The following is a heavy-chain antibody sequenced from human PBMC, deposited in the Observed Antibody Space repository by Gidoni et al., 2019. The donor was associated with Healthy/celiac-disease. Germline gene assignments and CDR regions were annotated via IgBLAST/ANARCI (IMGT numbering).Heavy chain of an antibody. CDR3: AHTGVTTTWFDP. CDR2: IYWKDDK. J-gene: IGHJ5*02. D-gene: IGHD4-17*01. V-gene: IGHV2-5*01. Sequence: QITLKESGPTLVKPTQTLTLTCPFSGFARSTSGVGVGWIRPPPGKALDWLAVIYWKDDKRYSPSLKSRLTITKDTSKNQVVPTMTNMDPVDTATYYCAHTGVTTTWFDPWGQGTLVTVSS. CDR1: GFARSTSGVG.